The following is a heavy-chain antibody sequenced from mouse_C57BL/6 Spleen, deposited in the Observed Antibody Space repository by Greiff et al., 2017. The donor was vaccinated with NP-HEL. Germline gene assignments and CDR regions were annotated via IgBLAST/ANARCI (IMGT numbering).Heavy chain of an antibody. V-gene: IGHV1-80*01. D-gene: IGHD2-1*01. CDR2: IYPGDGDT. Sequence: QVQLKESGAELVKPGASVKISCKASGYAFSSYWMNWVKQRPGKGLEWIGQIYPGDGDTNYNGKFKGKATLTADKSSSTAYMQHSSLTSEESAVYFCAYFDQFAYWGQGTLVTVSA. J-gene: IGHJ3*01. CDR3: AYFDQFAY. CDR1: GYAFSSYW.